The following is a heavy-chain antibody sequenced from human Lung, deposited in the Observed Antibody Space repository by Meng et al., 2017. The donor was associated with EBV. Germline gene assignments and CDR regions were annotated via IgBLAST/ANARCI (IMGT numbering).Heavy chain of an antibody. V-gene: IGHV3-74*03. CDR1: GFTFSSYW. J-gene: IGHJ4*02. CDR3: SRDLAGSVDY. D-gene: IGHD1-14*01. CDR2: TNENGAIT. Sequence: EVQLVECXXALVQXGGSLRLSCAASGFTFSSYWMHWVRQAPGKGLEWVSRTNENGAITSYADSVKGRFTISRDNAKNTLYLQMNSLRAEDTAVYYCSRDLAGSVDYGGQGTLVTVSS.